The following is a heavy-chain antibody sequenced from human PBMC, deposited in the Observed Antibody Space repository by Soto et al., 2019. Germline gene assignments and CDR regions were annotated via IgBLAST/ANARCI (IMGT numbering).Heavy chain of an antibody. CDR3: ARGSDDYVWGSYRSYYYYGMDV. D-gene: IGHD3-16*02. CDR2: MNPNSGNT. J-gene: IGHJ6*02. CDR1: GYTFTSYD. V-gene: IGHV1-8*01. Sequence: GASVKVSCKASGYTFTSYDINWVRQATGQGLEWMGWMNPNSGNTGYAQKFQGRVTMTRNTSISTAYIELSSLRSEDTAVYYCARGSDDYVWGSYRSYYYYGMDVWGQGTTVTVSS.